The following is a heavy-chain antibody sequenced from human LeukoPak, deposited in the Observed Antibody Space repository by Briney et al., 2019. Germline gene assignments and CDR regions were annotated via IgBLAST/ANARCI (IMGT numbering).Heavy chain of an antibody. CDR3: ARPYYYDSSGPPL. CDR1: GGSTSSSSYY. V-gene: IGHV4-39*01. CDR2: IYYTGRT. D-gene: IGHD3-22*01. J-gene: IGHJ4*02. Sequence: SETLSLTCTVSGGSTSSSSYYWGWIRQPPGKGLEWIGNIYYTGRTYYNPSLKSRVTISVDTSKNQFSLKLSSVSAADTAVYYCARPYYYDSSGPPLWGQGTLVTVSS.